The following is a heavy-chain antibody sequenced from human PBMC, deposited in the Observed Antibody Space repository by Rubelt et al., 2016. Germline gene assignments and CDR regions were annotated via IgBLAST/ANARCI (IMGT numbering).Heavy chain of an antibody. CDR3: ARLPCNGGSCLYWYFDL. J-gene: IGHJ2*01. Sequence: QLQESGPGLVKPSETLSLTCTVSGGSISSINHFWGWLRPPPGKELEWFGSISYTGATYYTPSLKSRVTLSVDTSTKQFSLTRNRVTAADTAVYVCARLPCNGGSCLYWYFDLWGRGTLVTVSS. V-gene: IGHV4-39*01. D-gene: IGHD2-15*01. CDR2: ISYTGAT. CDR1: GGSISSINHF.